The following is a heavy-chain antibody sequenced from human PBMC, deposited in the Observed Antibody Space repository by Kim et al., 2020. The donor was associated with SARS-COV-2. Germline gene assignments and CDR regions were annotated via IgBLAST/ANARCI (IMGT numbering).Heavy chain of an antibody. V-gene: IGHV4-39*01. CDR3: ARHSSKIAAAASALFDY. Sequence: LKSRVTISVDTSKNQFSLKLSSVTAADTAVYYCARHSSKIAAAASALFDYWGQGTLVTVSS. D-gene: IGHD6-13*01. J-gene: IGHJ4*02.